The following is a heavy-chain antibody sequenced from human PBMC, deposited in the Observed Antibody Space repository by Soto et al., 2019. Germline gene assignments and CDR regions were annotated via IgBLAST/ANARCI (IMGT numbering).Heavy chain of an antibody. V-gene: IGHV4-34*01. J-gene: IGHJ6*02. CDR3: ARELYSSGWYYHYYGMDV. CDR1: GGSFSGYC. Sequence: SETLSLTCAVYGGSFSGYCWSWIRQPPGKGLEWIGEINHSGSTNYNPSLKSRVTISVDTSKNQFSLKLSSVTAADTAVYYCARELYSSGWYYHYYGMDVWGQGTTVTVSS. D-gene: IGHD6-19*01. CDR2: INHSGST.